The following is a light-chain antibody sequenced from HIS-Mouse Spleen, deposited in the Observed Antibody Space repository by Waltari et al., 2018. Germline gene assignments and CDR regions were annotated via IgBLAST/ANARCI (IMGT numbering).Light chain of an antibody. Sequence: QSALPQPASVSGSPGQSITISCTGTSSDVGSYNLVSWYQQHPGKAPKRMIYEGSKRPSGVSTRCSGSKSGNTASLTISGLQAEDEADYYCCSDAGSSTGVFGGGTKLTVL. J-gene: IGLJ3*02. CDR1: SSDVGSYNL. V-gene: IGLV2-23*01. CDR3: CSDAGSSTGV. CDR2: EGS.